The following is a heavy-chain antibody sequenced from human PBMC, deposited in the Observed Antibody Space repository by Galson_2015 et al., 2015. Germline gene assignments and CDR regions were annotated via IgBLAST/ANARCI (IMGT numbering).Heavy chain of an antibody. CDR1: GFTFSSYS. CDR3: ARAIVVVPAADQSDY. J-gene: IGHJ4*02. Sequence: SLRLSCAASGFTFSSYSMNWVRQAPGKGLEWVSYISSSSSTIYYADSVKGRFTISRDNAKNSLYLQMNSLRDEDTAVYYCARAIVVVPAADQSDYWGQGTLVTVSS. V-gene: IGHV3-48*02. CDR2: ISSSSSTI. D-gene: IGHD2-2*01.